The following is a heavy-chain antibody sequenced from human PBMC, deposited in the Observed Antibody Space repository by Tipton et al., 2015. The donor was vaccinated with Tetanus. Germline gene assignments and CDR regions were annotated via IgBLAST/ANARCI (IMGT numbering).Heavy chain of an antibody. V-gene: IGHV1-18*01. CDR2: ISPFNENV. Sequence: QVQLVQSGGEVKKPGASVKVSCKASGYTFTHYGVNWVRHAPGQGLEWMGWISPFNENVNYAEKFRGRLTMTTDRSTATVYMDLRGLKSDDTAIYYCARGRGLGPHEYFEHWGQGTLVTVSS. CDR1: GYTFTHYG. D-gene: IGHD3/OR15-3a*01. J-gene: IGHJ4*02. CDR3: ARGRGLGPHEYFEH.